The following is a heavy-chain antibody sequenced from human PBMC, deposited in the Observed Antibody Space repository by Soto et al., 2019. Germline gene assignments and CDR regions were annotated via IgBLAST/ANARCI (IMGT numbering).Heavy chain of an antibody. J-gene: IGHJ4*02. D-gene: IGHD3-10*01. CDR1: GGSFSGYY. CDR3: ARGITRAAPDKYYLDS. V-gene: IGHV4-34*01. CDR2: INHSGNT. Sequence: SETLSLTCAVYGGSFSGYYWSWIRQSPGKGLEWIGEINHSGNTNQNPSLKSRVTISVDTSKNQFSLKLRSLTAADTAAYYCARGITRAAPDKYYLDSWGQGTLVTVSS.